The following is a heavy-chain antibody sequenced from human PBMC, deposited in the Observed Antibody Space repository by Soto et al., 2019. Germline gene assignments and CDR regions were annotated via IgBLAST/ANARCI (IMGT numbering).Heavy chain of an antibody. CDR3: AKMVSPGPYYYYGMDV. CDR1: GFTFSSYA. J-gene: IGHJ6*02. V-gene: IGHV3-23*01. Sequence: PVGSLRLSCAASGFTFSSYAMSWVRQAPGKGLEWVSAISGSGGSTYYADSVKGRFTISRDNSKNTLYLQMNSLRAEDTAVYYCAKMVSPGPYYYYGMDVWGQGTTVTVSS. D-gene: IGHD2-8*01. CDR2: ISGSGGST.